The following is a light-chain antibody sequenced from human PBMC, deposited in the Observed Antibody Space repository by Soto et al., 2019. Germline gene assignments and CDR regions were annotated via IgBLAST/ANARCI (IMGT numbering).Light chain of an antibody. Sequence: DIQLTQSPSFLSASVGDTVTITCRASQALSNYLAWYQQKPGKAPDLLIYSASTLQSGVPSRVSGSGSETEFSLTIRALQPEDFATYYCQQLCRYQLTFGGGTKVEIK. V-gene: IGKV1-9*01. CDR1: QALSNY. J-gene: IGKJ4*01. CDR2: SAS. CDR3: QQLCRYQLT.